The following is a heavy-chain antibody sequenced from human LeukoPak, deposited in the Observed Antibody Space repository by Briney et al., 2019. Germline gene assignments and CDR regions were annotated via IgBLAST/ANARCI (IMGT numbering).Heavy chain of an antibody. D-gene: IGHD3-22*01. CDR1: GFTFSDYY. V-gene: IGHV3-11*04. CDR2: ISSSGSTI. Sequence: GGSLRLSCAASGFTFSDYYMSWIRQAPGKGLEWVSYISSSGSTIYYADSVKGRFTISRDNSKNTLYLQMNSLRAEDTAVYYCAREQEVTYYYDSSGYYYDYWGQGTLVTVSS. J-gene: IGHJ4*02. CDR3: AREQEVTYYYDSSGYYYDY.